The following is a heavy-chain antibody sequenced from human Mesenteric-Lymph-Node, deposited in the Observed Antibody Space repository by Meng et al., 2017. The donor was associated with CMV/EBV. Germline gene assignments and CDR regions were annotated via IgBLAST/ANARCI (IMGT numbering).Heavy chain of an antibody. J-gene: IGHJ3*02. CDR2: IYTSGST. Sequence: SETLSLTCTVSGGSISSYYWSWIRQPAGKGLEWIGRIYTSGSTNYNPSLKSRVTISVDTSKNQFSLKLSSVTAADTAVYYCARDQGYCSSTSCPRVAFDIWGQGTMVTVSS. V-gene: IGHV4-4*07. CDR3: ARDQGYCSSTSCPRVAFDI. D-gene: IGHD2-2*01. CDR1: GGSISSYY.